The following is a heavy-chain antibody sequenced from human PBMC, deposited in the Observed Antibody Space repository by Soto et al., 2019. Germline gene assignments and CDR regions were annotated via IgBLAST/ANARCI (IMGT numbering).Heavy chain of an antibody. D-gene: IGHD3-10*01. CDR1: GGSISSYY. V-gene: IGHV4-59*01. CDR3: ASSGSGSYPRFDP. J-gene: IGHJ5*02. CDR2: IYYSGST. Sequence: QVQLQESGPGLVKPSETLSLTCTVSGGSISSYYWSWIRQPPGQGLEWIGNIYYSGSTNYNPSLKSRVTISVDTSKNQFSLKLSSVTAADTAVYYCASSGSGSYPRFDPWGQGTLVTVSS.